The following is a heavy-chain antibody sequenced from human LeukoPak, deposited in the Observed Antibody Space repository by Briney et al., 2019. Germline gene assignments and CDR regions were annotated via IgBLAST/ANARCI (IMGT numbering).Heavy chain of an antibody. Sequence: PGGSLRLSCAASGFTFSDYYMSWIRQAPGKGREWVSYISSSSRYTNFADSVKGRFTISRDNAKNSLYLQMKSLRAEDTAVYYCARAISSSYPAAFDIWGQGTMVTVSS. CDR2: ISSSSRYT. CDR3: ARAISSSYPAAFDI. J-gene: IGHJ3*02. V-gene: IGHV3-11*03. CDR1: GFTFSDYY. D-gene: IGHD6-13*01.